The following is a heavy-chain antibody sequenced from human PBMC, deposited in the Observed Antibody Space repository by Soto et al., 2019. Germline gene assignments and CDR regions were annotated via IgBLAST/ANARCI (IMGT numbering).Heavy chain of an antibody. J-gene: IGHJ4*02. Sequence: GSLRLSCAASGLSVSSHYMSWVRQAPGKGLEWVSVIYSGGSTYYADSVKGRFTIFRDNSKNTLYLQMNSLRAEDTAVYYCASGIAAATALYDYWAQGTLVTVSS. D-gene: IGHD6-13*01. V-gene: IGHV3-53*01. CDR3: ASGIAAATALYDY. CDR2: IYSGGST. CDR1: GLSVSSHY.